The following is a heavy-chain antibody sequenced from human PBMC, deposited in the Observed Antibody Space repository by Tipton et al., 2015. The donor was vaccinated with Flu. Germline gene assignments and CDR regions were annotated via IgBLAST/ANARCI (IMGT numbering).Heavy chain of an antibody. CDR2: IRSKAYGGTT. D-gene: IGHD5-24*01. Sequence: LRLSCTASGFTFGDYAMSWFRQAPGKGLEWVGFIRSKAYGGTTEYAASVKGRFTISRDDSKSIAYLQMNSLKTEDTAVYYCTRDTRVEMATIIYYGMDVWGQGTTVTVSS. J-gene: IGHJ6*02. CDR1: GFTFGDYA. CDR3: TRDTRVEMATIIYYGMDV. V-gene: IGHV3-49*03.